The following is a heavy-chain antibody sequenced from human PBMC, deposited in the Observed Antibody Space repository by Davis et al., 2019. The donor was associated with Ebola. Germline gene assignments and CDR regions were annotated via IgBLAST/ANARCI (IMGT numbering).Heavy chain of an antibody. Sequence: KVSCKGSGYSFTSYWISWVRQMPGKGLEWMGRIDPSDSYTNYSPSFQGHVTISADKSISTAYLQWSSLKASDTAMYYCARIDYSNYDYYYMDVWGKGTTVTVSS. J-gene: IGHJ6*03. CDR1: GYSFTSYW. V-gene: IGHV5-10-1*01. CDR3: ARIDYSNYDYYYMDV. CDR2: IDPSDSYT. D-gene: IGHD4-11*01.